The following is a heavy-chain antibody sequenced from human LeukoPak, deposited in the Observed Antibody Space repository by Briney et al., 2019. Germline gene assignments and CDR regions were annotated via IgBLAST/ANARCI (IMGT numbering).Heavy chain of an antibody. J-gene: IGHJ4*02. CDR2: ISGIGTNT. CDR3: AKDTQNREFDY. CDR1: GFTFSIYA. V-gene: IGHV3-23*01. Sequence: GGSLGLSCAASGFTFSIYAMSWVHQAPGKGLEWVSAISGIGTNTFYADSVKGRFTISRDNSKNTLYLQMNSLRAEDTAMYYCAKDTQNREFDYWGQGTLVTVSS.